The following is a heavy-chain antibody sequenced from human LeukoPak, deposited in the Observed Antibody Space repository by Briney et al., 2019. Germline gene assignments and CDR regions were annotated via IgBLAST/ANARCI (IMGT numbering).Heavy chain of an antibody. D-gene: IGHD3-22*01. CDR2: MNPNSGNT. CDR3: ARGSEYDSSGFANY. Sequence: ASVKVSCKASGYTFTSYDIYWVRQATGQGLEWMGWMNPNSGNTGYAQKFQGRVTMTRNTSISTAYMELSSLRSEDTAVYYCARGSEYDSSGFANYWGQGTLVTVSS. CDR1: GYTFTSYD. J-gene: IGHJ4*02. V-gene: IGHV1-8*01.